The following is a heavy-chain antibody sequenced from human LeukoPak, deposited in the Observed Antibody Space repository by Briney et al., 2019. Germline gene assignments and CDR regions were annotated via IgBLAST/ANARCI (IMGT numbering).Heavy chain of an antibody. D-gene: IGHD3-22*01. J-gene: IGHJ6*03. Sequence: PSETLSLTCTVSGGSISSYYWSWIRQPPGKGLEWIGYIYYSGSTNYNPSLKSRVTISVDTSKNQFSLKLSSVTAADTAVYYRARATYYYDSSGYYPPYYYYYMDVWGKGTTVTVSS. CDR1: GGSISSYY. CDR3: ARATYYYDSSGYYPPYYYYYMDV. CDR2: IYYSGST. V-gene: IGHV4-59*01.